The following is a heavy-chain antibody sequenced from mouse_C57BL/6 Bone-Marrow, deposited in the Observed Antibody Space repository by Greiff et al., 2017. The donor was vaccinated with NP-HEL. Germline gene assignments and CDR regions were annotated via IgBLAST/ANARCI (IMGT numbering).Heavy chain of an antibody. CDR1: GVDFSRYW. CDR2: INPDSSTI. Sequence: TASGVDFSRYWMSWVRRAPGKGLEWIGEINPDSSTINYAPSLKDKFIISRDNAKNTLYLQMSKVRSEDTALYYCARLGDFWYFDVWGTGTTVTVSS. J-gene: IGHJ1*03. V-gene: IGHV4-1*01. CDR3: ARLGDFWYFDV.